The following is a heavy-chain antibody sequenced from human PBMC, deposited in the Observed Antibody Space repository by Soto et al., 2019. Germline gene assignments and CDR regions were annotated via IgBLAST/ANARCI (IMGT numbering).Heavy chain of an antibody. CDR1: GDSVSGNSAA. CDR2: TYYRSKWYN. J-gene: IGHJ4*02. V-gene: IGHV6-1*01. D-gene: IGHD3-22*01. CDR3: AREFPHYESSDSYFDY. Sequence: SQTLSLTCAISGDSVSGNSAAWNWIRQSPSRGLEWLGRTYYRSKWYNDYSVSVKSRITVTPDTSKNQFSLHLKSVTPEDTAVYYCAREFPHYESSDSYFDYWGQGALVTVSS.